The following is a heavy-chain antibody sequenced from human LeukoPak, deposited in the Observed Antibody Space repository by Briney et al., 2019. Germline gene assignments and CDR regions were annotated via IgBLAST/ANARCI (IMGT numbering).Heavy chain of an antibody. CDR3: ARGPQSRFDY. J-gene: IGHJ4*02. V-gene: IGHV4-34*01. CDR2: INHSGTT. Sequence: SETLSLTCAVYGGSFSGYYWSWIRQPPGKGLEWIGGINHSGTTNYNPSLKSRVTISVDTSKNQFSPKLTSVTAADTAVYYCARGPQSRFDYWGQGTLVTVSS. CDR1: GGSFSGYY.